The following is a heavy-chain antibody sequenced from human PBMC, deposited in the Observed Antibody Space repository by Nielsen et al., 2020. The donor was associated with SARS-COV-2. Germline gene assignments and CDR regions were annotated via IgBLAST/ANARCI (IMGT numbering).Heavy chain of an antibody. V-gene: IGHV2-70*01. Sequence: SGPTLVKPTQTLTLTCTFSGFSLSTSGMCVSWIRQPPGKALEWLALIDWDDDKYYSTSLKTRLTISKDTSKNQVVLTMTNMDPVDTATYYCARSGIAVAGTGYYYGMDVWGQGTTVTVSS. J-gene: IGHJ6*02. CDR2: IDWDDDK. CDR1: GFSLSTSGMC. D-gene: IGHD6-19*01. CDR3: ARSGIAVAGTGYYYGMDV.